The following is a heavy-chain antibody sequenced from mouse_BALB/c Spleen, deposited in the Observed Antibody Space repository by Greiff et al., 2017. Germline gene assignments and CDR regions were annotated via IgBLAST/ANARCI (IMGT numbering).Heavy chain of an antibody. J-gene: IGHJ2*01. V-gene: IGHV5-6-5*01. CDR3: ATDLLWGRLDY. D-gene: IGHD2-1*01. Sequence: DVQLVESGGGLVKPGGSLKLSCAASGFTFSSYAMSWVRQTPEKRLEWVASISSGGSTYYPDSVKGRFTISRDNARNILYLQMSSLRSEDTAMYYCATDLLWGRLDYWGQGTTLTVSS. CDR1: GFTFSSYA. CDR2: ISSGGST.